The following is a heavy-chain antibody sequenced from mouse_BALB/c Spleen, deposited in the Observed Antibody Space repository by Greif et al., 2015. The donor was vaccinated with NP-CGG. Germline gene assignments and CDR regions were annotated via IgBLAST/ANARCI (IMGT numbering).Heavy chain of an antibody. J-gene: IGHJ3*01. CDR1: GFNIKDYY. V-gene: IGHV14-4*02. CDR2: IDPGNGDT. D-gene: IGHD3-2*01. CDR3: NAEADSSGYVWFAY. Sequence: VQLKESGAELVRSGASVKLSCTASGFNIKDYYMHWVKQRPERGLEWIGWIDPGNGDTEYAPKFQGKATMTADTSSNTAYLQLSSLTAEDAAVYYCNAEADSSGYVWFAYWGQGTLVTVSA.